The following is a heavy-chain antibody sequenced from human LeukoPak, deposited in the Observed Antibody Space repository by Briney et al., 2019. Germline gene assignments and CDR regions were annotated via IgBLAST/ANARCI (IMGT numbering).Heavy chain of an antibody. V-gene: IGHV3-33*01. CDR2: IWYDGSNK. CDR3: ARDHTAAAGLDY. CDR1: GFTFSSYG. J-gene: IGHJ4*02. Sequence: GGSLRLSCAASGFTFSSYGMHWVRQAPGKGLEWVAAIWYDGSNKYYADSVKGRFTISRDNSKNTLYLQMNSLRAEDTAVYYCARDHTAAAGLDYWGQGTQVTVSS. D-gene: IGHD6-13*01.